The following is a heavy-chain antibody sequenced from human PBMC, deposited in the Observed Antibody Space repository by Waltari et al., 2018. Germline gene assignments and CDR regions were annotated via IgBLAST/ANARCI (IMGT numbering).Heavy chain of an antibody. Sequence: EVQLVESGGGLVQHGGSMRLSCAASGFNFSSYAMSWFRQAPGKGLEWVSAISGSGGSTYYADSVKGRFTISRDNSKNTLYLQMNSLRAEDTAVYYCAKHGREQLDYFDYWGQGTLVTVSS. CDR1: GFNFSSYA. CDR2: ISGSGGST. CDR3: AKHGREQLDYFDY. V-gene: IGHV3-23*04. D-gene: IGHD6-6*01. J-gene: IGHJ4*02.